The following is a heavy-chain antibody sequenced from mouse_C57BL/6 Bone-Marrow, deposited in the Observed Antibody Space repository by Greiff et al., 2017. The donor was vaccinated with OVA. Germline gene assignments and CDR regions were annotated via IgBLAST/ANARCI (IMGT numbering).Heavy chain of an antibody. CDR1: GFSFTSYG. V-gene: IGHV2-9*01. CDR3: AKDSADYGSSPYYAMDY. Sequence: QVQLKESGPGLVAPSQSLSITCPVSGFSFTSYGVDWVRQPPGTGLEWLGVIWGGGSTHYNSDLMSRLSISKDNSTSQVFLKMNSLQTDDTAMYYCAKDSADYGSSPYYAMDYWGQGTSVTVSS. CDR2: IWGGGST. D-gene: IGHD1-1*01. J-gene: IGHJ4*01.